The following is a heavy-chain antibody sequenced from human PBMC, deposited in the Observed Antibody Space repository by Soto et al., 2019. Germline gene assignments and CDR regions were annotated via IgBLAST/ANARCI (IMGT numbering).Heavy chain of an antibody. CDR2: ISSGSDTI. V-gene: IGHV3-48*02. D-gene: IGHD1-26*01. Sequence: DVQLVESGGGLVQPGGALRLSCSVYGFTFSDYGVNWVRQAPGKGLEWISYISSGSDTIYYAESVQGPFTISRDDAKTSLFLQMNNLRNEDTAVYYCARVSKTWEDDYWGHGTLVTVSS. CDR3: ARVSKTWEDDY. J-gene: IGHJ4*01. CDR1: GFTFSDYG.